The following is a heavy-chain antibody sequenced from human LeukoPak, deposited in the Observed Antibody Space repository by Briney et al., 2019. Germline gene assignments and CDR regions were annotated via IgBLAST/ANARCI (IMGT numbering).Heavy chain of an antibody. CDR1: GFTFDDYD. CDR3: AKPPEWFGESDV. CDR2: ISGDGGST. D-gene: IGHD3-10*01. Sequence: GGSLRLSGAASGFTFDDYDMHWVRQAPGKGLEWVSLISGDGGSTYYADSVKGRFTISRDNSKNSLYLQMNSLRTEDTALYYCAKPPEWFGESDVWGQGTTVTVSS. V-gene: IGHV3-43*02. J-gene: IGHJ6*02.